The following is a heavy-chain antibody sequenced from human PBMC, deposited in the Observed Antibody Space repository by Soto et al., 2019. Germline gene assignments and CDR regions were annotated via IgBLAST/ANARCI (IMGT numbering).Heavy chain of an antibody. CDR2: INPNSGGT. V-gene: IGHV1-2*04. CDR1: GYTFTGYY. D-gene: IGHD1-26*01. Sequence: QVQLVQSGAEVKKPGASVKVSCKASGYTFTGYYMHWVRQAPGQGLEWMGWINPNSGGTNYAQKCQGWVTVTRDTSISTAYMELSRLRSDDTAVYYCARELVGATLTGKNNWFDPWGQGTLVTVSS. J-gene: IGHJ5*02. CDR3: ARELVGATLTGKNNWFDP.